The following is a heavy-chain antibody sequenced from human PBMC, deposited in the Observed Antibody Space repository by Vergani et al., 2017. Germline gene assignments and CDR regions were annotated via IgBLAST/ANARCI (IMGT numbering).Heavy chain of an antibody. V-gene: IGHV1-69*08. CDR2: IIPILGIA. Sequence: QVQLVQSGAEVKKPGSSVKVSCKASGGTFSSYTISWVRQAPGQGLEWMGRIIPILGIANYAQKFQGRVTITADKSTSTAYMELSSLRSEDTAVYYCARDSGAYCGGDCYDAFDIWGQGTMVTVSS. D-gene: IGHD2-21*01. CDR3: ARDSGAYCGGDCYDAFDI. CDR1: GGTFSSYT. J-gene: IGHJ3*02.